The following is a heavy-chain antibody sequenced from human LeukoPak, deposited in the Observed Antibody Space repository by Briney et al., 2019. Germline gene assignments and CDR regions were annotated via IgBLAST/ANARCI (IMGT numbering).Heavy chain of an antibody. J-gene: IGHJ3*02. Sequence: SQTLSLTCTVSGDSISSGDYYWSWIRQPAGKGLEWIGRISSSGSTNYNPSLKSRVTISVDTSKNQFSLKLSSVTAADTAVYFCARSPYSYDSSGAFDIWGQGTMVTVPS. CDR1: GDSISSGDYY. V-gene: IGHV4-61*02. CDR3: ARSPYSYDSSGAFDI. CDR2: ISSSGST. D-gene: IGHD3-22*01.